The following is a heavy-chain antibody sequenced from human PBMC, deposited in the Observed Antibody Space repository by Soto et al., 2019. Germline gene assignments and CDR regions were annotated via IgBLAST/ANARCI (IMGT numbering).Heavy chain of an antibody. J-gene: IGHJ6*02. Sequence: GGSLRLSCAASGFTFSSYSMNWVRQAPGKGLEWVSYISSSSSTIYYADSVKGRFTISRDNAKNSLYLQMNSLRDEDTAVYYCARRANWNYGADYYYGMDVWGQGTTVTVSS. CDR1: GFTFSSYS. V-gene: IGHV3-48*02. CDR2: ISSSSSTI. CDR3: ARRANWNYGADYYYGMDV. D-gene: IGHD1-7*01.